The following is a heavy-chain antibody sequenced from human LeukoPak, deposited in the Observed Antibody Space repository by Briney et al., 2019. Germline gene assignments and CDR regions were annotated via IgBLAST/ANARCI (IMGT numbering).Heavy chain of an antibody. Sequence: ASVKVSCKASGYTFTSYYMHWVRQAPGQGLEWMGIINPSGGSTSYAQKFQGRVTMTRDTSTSTVYMGLSSLRSEDTAVYYCARDPGLNWFDPWGQGTLVTVSS. V-gene: IGHV1-46*01. CDR3: ARDPGLNWFDP. CDR2: INPSGGST. J-gene: IGHJ5*02. CDR1: GYTFTSYY.